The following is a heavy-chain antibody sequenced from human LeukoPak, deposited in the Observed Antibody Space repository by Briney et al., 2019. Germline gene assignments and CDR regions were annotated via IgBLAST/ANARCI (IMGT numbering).Heavy chain of an antibody. CDR2: ITRIGGTT. D-gene: IGHD4-17*01. CDR3: AKGRGCDDYGATFEY. CDR1: GFTFSNYA. V-gene: IGHV3-23*01. J-gene: IGHJ4*02. Sequence: GGSLRLSCAASGFTFSNYAMSWVRQAPGKGLEWVSGITRIGGTTYYIDSVKGRSTISRANSKNTLYLQMNSLRDDDTAAYYCAKGRGCDDYGATFEYWGQGTMATVSS.